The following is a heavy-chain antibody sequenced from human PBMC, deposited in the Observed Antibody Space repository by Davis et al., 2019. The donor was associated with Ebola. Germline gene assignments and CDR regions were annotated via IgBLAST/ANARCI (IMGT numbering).Heavy chain of an antibody. D-gene: IGHD6-13*01. CDR1: GFSISTAYY. V-gene: IGHV4-38-2*02. J-gene: IGHJ5*02. CDR2: INYSGST. Sequence: PSETLSLTCSVSGFSISTAYYWGWIRQPPGKGLEWIGSINYSGSTYYSPSLKSRVTISVDTSQNQFSLKLNSVTAADTAVYYCARAPVAGAGTRWGTRWFDPWGQGTLVTVSS. CDR3: ARAPVAGAGTRWGTRWFDP.